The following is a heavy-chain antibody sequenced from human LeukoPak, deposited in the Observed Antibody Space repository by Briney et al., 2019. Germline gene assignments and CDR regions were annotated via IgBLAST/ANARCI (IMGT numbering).Heavy chain of an antibody. CDR1: GFTFSNYN. CDR3: ARDFHYYDSSGYSPPFDY. V-gene: IGHV3-21*01. J-gene: IGHJ4*02. Sequence: GGSLRLSCEASGFTFSNYNMNWVRQAPGKGLEWVSFISSSSSYIYYADSVKGRFTISRDNAKNSLYLQMNSLRAEDTAVYYCARDFHYYDSSGYSPPFDYWGQGTLVTVSS. CDR2: ISSSSSYI. D-gene: IGHD3-22*01.